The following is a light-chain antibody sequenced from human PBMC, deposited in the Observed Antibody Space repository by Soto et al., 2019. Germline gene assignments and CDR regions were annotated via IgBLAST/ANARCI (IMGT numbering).Light chain of an antibody. CDR3: QQYSSSQLT. Sequence: EIVLTQSPGTLSLSPGERATLSCRASQSVSSSYLAWYQQKPGQAPRLLIYGASSRATGIPDRFSGSGSGTDFTLTISRLEPEDFAVYYGQQYSSSQLTFGGGTKVDIK. V-gene: IGKV3-20*01. J-gene: IGKJ4*01. CDR1: QSVSSSY. CDR2: GAS.